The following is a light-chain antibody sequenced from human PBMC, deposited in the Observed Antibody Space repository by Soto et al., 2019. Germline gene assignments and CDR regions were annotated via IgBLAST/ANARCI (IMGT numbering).Light chain of an antibody. CDR1: SSDVGGYNY. J-gene: IGLJ1*01. Sequence: QPASVSGSPGQSITISCTGTSSDVGGYNYVSWYQQHPGKAPKLMIYDVSNRPSGVSNRFSGSKSGNTASLTISGLQAEDEADYYCSSYTSSSTFYVFGTGTKLTVL. CDR2: DVS. CDR3: SSYTSSSTFYV. V-gene: IGLV2-14*01.